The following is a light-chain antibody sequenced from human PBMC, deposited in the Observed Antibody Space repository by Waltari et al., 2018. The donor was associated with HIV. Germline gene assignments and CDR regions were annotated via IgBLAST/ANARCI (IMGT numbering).Light chain of an antibody. V-gene: IGLV1-40*01. CDR1: SSNIGTGSD. J-gene: IGLJ3*02. CDR2: GKS. CDR3: QSYDSRLSGSV. Sequence: QSALTQPPSVSGAPGQRVTISCTGTSSNIGTGSDEHWYQQPPGTAPKPLIYGKSSRPSGVPDRFSGGKSGTSASLAITGLQAEDEADYYCQSYDSRLSGSVFGGGTKLTVL.